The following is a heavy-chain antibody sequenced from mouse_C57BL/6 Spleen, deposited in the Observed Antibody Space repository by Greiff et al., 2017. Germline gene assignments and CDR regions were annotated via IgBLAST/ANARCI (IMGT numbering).Heavy chain of an antibody. Sequence: QVQLQQPGAELVKPGASVKLSCKASGYTFTSYWMHWVKQRPGRGLEWIGRIDPNSGGTKYNEKFKSKATLTVDTPSSTAYMQLSSLTSEDSAVYYCARSGESDYYGSSTYYFDYWGQGTTLTVSS. D-gene: IGHD1-1*01. V-gene: IGHV1-72*01. CDR3: ARSGESDYYGSSTYYFDY. J-gene: IGHJ2*01. CDR2: IDPNSGGT. CDR1: GYTFTSYW.